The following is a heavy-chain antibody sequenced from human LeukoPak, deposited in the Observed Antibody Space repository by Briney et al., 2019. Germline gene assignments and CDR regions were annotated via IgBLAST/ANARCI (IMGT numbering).Heavy chain of an antibody. Sequence: SETLSLTCTVSGGSISSYYWSWIRQPPGKGLEWIGYIYYSGSTNYNPSLKSRVTISVDTSKNQFSLKLSSVTAADTAVYYCARVSPNYYYGMDVWGQGTTVTVSS. V-gene: IGHV4-59*01. J-gene: IGHJ6*02. CDR3: ARVSPNYYYGMDV. CDR1: GGSISSYY. CDR2: IYYSGST.